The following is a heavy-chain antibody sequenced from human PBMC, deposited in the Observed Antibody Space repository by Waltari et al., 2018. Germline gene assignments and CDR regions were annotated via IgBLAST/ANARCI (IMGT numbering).Heavy chain of an antibody. CDR1: GFTFSSYG. J-gene: IGHJ6*02. D-gene: IGHD3-16*01. Sequence: QVQLVESGGGVVQPGRSLRLSCAASGFTFSSYGMHWVRQAPGKGLEWVAVISYDGSNKYYADSVKGRFTISRDNSKNTLYLQMNSRRAEDTAVYYCAKDRGIVYYYYGMDVWGQGTTVTVSS. CDR3: AKDRGIVYYYYGMDV. V-gene: IGHV3-30*18. CDR2: ISYDGSNK.